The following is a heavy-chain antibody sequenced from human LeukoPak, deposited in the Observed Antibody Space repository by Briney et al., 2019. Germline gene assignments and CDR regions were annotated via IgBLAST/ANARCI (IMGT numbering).Heavy chain of an antibody. CDR2: ISSSGSTI. CDR3: ARDVNRYYYDSSGYQDAYYFDY. Sequence: GGSLRLSCAASGFTFSDYYMSWIRQAPGKGLEWVSYISSSGSTIYYADSVKGRFTISRDNAKNSLYLQMNSLRAEDTAVYYCARDVNRYYYDSSGYQDAYYFDYWGQGTLSPSPQ. CDR1: GFTFSDYY. J-gene: IGHJ4*02. D-gene: IGHD3-22*01. V-gene: IGHV3-11*01.